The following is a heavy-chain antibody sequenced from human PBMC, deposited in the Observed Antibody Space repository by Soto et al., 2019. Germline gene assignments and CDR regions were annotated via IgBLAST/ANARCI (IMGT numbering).Heavy chain of an antibody. J-gene: IGHJ4*02. V-gene: IGHV3-21*04. CDR1: GFTFSRVS. Sequence: GESVKISCEASGFTFSRVSMNWVLQVPGKGLEWVASISSASSETWYADSVKGRFIISRDNAQNSLFLQMNTLRPEDSAIYYCARVAYWGPGTQVTVSS. CDR2: ISSASSET. CDR3: ARVAY.